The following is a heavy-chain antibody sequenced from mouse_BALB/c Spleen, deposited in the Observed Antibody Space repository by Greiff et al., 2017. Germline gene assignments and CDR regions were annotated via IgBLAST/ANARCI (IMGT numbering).Heavy chain of an antibody. J-gene: IGHJ4*01. CDR1: GFNIKDTY. Sequence: EVQRVESGAELVKPGASVKLSCTASGFNIKDTYMHWVKQRPEQGLEWIGRIDPANGNTKYDPKFQGKATITADTSSNTAYLQLSSLTSEDTAVYYCATPLGQRDYAMDYWGQGTSVTVSS. D-gene: IGHD3-3*01. CDR2: IDPANGNT. V-gene: IGHV14-3*02. CDR3: ATPLGQRDYAMDY.